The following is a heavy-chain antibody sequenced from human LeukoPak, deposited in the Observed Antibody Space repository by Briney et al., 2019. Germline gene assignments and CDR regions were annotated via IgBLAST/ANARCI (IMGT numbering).Heavy chain of an antibody. J-gene: IGHJ4*02. Sequence: GGSLRLSCAASGFTFSNYAMSWVRQAPGKGLEWVSAISGSGYTTYYADSVKGRFTISRDNAKNSLYLQMNSLRAEDTAVYYCARSGGGWYSGFDYWGQGTLVTVSS. D-gene: IGHD2-15*01. CDR3: ARSGGGWYSGFDY. CDR1: GFTFSNYA. V-gene: IGHV3-23*01. CDR2: ISGSGYTT.